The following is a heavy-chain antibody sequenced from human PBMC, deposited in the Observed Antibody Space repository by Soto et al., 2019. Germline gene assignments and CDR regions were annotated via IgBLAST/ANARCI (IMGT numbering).Heavy chain of an antibody. CDR3: ARVHDYYDSSGYLYYFDY. CDR1: GFTFSRYA. D-gene: IGHD3-22*01. V-gene: IGHV3-30-3*01. Sequence: GGSLRLSCVASGFTFSRYAMHWVRQAPGKGLEWVAVISSDVSKKYYADSVKDRFTISRDNSKNTLFLQMNSLRAEDTAAYYCARVHDYYDSSGYLYYFDYWGQGTLVTVSS. CDR2: ISSDVSKK. J-gene: IGHJ4*02.